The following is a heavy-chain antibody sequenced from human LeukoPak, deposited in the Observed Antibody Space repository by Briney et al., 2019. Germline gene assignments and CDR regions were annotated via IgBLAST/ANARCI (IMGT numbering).Heavy chain of an antibody. J-gene: IGHJ4*02. D-gene: IGHD5-18*01. CDR1: GGSFSGYY. Sequence: LETLSLTCAVYGGSFSGYYWNWIRQPPGKGLEWIGEINHSGSTNYNPSLKSRVTISVDTSKNQFSLKLSSVTAADTAVYYCARKLWSKTIDYWGQGTLVTVSS. CDR3: ARKLWSKTIDY. V-gene: IGHV4-34*01. CDR2: INHSGST.